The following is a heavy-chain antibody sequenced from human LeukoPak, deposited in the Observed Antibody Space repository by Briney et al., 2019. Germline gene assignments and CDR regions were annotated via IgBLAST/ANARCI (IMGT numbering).Heavy chain of an antibody. V-gene: IGHV3-49*03. CDR1: SSGGYY. D-gene: IGHD1-1*01. J-gene: IGHJ4*02. CDR2: IRSKAYGGTT. CDR3: TRDRAPLWNDDGY. Sequence: SSGGYYWSWIRQAPGKGLEWVGFIRSKAYGGTTEYAASVKGRFTISRDDSESIAYLQMNSLKTEDTAVYCCTRDRAPLWNDDGYWGQGTLVTVSS.